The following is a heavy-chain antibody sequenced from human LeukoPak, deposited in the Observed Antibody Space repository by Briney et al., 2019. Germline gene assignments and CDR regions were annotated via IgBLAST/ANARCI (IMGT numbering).Heavy chain of an antibody. D-gene: IGHD2-2*01. CDR3: ARDPSVVPAAVNWFDP. J-gene: IGHJ5*02. V-gene: IGHV3-21*01. Sequence: GGSLRLSCAASGFTFSSYSMNRVRQAPGKGLEWVSSISSTGTYIYYADSLKGRFTISRDNAKNSLYLQMNSLRAEDTAVYYCARDPSVVPAAVNWFDPWGQGTLVTVSS. CDR2: ISSTGTYI. CDR1: GFTFSSYS.